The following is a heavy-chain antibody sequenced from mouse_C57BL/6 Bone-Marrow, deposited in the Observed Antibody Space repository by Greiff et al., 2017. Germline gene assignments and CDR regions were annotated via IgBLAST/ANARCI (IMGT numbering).Heavy chain of an antibody. Sequence: QVQLQQSGPELVKPGASVKISCKASGYAFSSSWMNWVKQRPGKGLEWIGRIYPGDGDTNYNGKFKGKATLTADKSSSPAYMQLSSLTSEDSAVYFCAREEKWLRRSWFAYWGQGTLVTVSA. J-gene: IGHJ3*01. D-gene: IGHD2-2*01. CDR2: IYPGDGDT. V-gene: IGHV1-82*01. CDR1: GYAFSSSW. CDR3: AREEKWLRRSWFAY.